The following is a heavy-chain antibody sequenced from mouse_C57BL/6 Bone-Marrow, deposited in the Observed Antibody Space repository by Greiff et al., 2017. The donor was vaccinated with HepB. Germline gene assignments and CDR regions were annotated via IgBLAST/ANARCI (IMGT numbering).Heavy chain of an antibody. CDR1: GYAFTNYL. V-gene: IGHV1-54*01. CDR2: INPGSGGT. D-gene: IGHD1-1*01. CDR3: ARCRYGSSFDY. Sequence: QVQLQQSGAELVRPGTSVKVSCKASGYAFTNYLIEWVKQRPGQGLEWIGVINPGSGGTNYNEKFKGKATLTADKSSSTAYMQLSSLTSEDSAVYFCARCRYGSSFDYWGQGTTLTVSS. J-gene: IGHJ2*01.